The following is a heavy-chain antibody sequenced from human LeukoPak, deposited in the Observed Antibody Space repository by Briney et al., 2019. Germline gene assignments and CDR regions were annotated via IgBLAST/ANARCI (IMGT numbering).Heavy chain of an antibody. CDR1: GYTFTSYY. Sequence: ASVKVSCKASGYTFTSYYMHWVRQAPGQGLEWMGIINPSGGSTSYAQKFQGRVTMTRDTSTSTVYMELGSLRSEDTAVYYCARDSEWGDYPDYWGQGTLVTVSS. CDR3: ARDSEWGDYPDY. D-gene: IGHD3-3*01. V-gene: IGHV1-46*01. CDR2: INPSGGST. J-gene: IGHJ4*02.